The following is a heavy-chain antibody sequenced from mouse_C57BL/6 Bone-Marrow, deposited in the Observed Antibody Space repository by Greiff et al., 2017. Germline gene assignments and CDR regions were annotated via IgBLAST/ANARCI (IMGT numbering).Heavy chain of an antibody. CDR3: ARITTVVAGAMDY. Sequence: VQLQQSGPELVKPGASVKIPCKASGYTFTDYNLDWVKQSHGKSLEWIGDINPNNGGTIYNQKFKGKATLTVDKSSSTAYMELRSLTSEDTAVYYCARITTVVAGAMDYWGQGTSVTVSS. D-gene: IGHD1-1*01. J-gene: IGHJ4*01. CDR1: GYTFTDYN. V-gene: IGHV1-18*01. CDR2: INPNNGGT.